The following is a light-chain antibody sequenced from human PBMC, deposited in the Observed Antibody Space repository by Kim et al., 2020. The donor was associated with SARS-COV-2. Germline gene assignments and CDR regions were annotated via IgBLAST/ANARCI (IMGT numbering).Light chain of an antibody. J-gene: IGKJ4*01. CDR3: QQRSNWPLT. V-gene: IGKV3-11*01. CDR2: DAS. CDR1: QRVSSY. Sequence: LSPGERAPLSCRASQRVSSYLAWYQQKPRQAPRLLIYDASTRATGIPARFSGSGCGTDFTLTISSLEPEDFAVYYCQQRSNWPLTFGGGTKVDIK.